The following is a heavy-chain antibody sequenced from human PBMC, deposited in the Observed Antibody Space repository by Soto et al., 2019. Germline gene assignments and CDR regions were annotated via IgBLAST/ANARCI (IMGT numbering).Heavy chain of an antibody. Sequence: SVSNAWMNWVRQAPGKGLEWVGRIKSKTDGGTTDYAAPVKGRFTISRDDSKNTLYLQMNSLKTEDTAMYYCTTDMPGSVYYGGFDYGGEGPRVPVSS. V-gene: IGHV3-15*07. J-gene: IGHJ4*02. D-gene: IGHD3-22*01. CDR2: IKSKTDGGTT. CDR3: TTDMPGSVYYGGFDY. CDR1: SVSNAW.